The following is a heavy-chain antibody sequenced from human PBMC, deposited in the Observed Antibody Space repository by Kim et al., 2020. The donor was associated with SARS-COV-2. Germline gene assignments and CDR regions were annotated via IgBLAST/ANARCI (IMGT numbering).Heavy chain of an antibody. CDR2: MNPNSGNT. D-gene: IGHD3-9*01. CDR1: GYTFTSDD. J-gene: IGHJ4*02. V-gene: IGHV1-8*01. Sequence: ASVKVSCKASGYTFTSDDINWVRQATGQGLEWMGWMNPNSGNTGYAPKFQGRVTMTKNISISTAYMELSSLRSEDTAIYYFARGPGAYYDILTGFYLHDYYFDNWGQGTLVTVSS. CDR3: ARGPGAYYDILTGFYLHDYYFDN.